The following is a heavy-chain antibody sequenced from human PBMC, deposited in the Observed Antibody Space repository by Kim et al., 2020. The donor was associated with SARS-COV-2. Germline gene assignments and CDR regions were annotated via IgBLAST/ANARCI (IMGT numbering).Heavy chain of an antibody. CDR2: ITSSIANK. J-gene: IGHJ4*01. Sequence: GGSLRLSCAASGFTFSNYYLSWIRQAPGKGLEWVSYITSSIANKNYADSLKGRFTISRDNAKNSLYLHMNSLRTDDTAVYYCARVSPRSRASYYFYYW. D-gene: IGHD2-15*01. CDR3: ARVSPRSRASYYFYY. V-gene: IGHV3-11*05. CDR1: GFTFSNYY.